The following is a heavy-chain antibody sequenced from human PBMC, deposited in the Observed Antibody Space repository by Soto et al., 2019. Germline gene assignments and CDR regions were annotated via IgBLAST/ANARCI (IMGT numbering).Heavy chain of an antibody. CDR1: GFTFSGFA. CDR2: ISASGGGT. J-gene: IGHJ4*02. Sequence: EVQLLESGGGLVQPGGSLRQPGGSLRLSCAASGFTFSGFAMTWVRQAPGKGLGWVSVISASGGGTYYADSVKGRFTISRDNSKNTLFLQMNSLRAEDTAVYYGAASLGEDGGFDYWGQGTLVTVS. D-gene: IGHD3-16*01. V-gene: IGHV3-23*01. CDR3: AASLGEDGGFDY.